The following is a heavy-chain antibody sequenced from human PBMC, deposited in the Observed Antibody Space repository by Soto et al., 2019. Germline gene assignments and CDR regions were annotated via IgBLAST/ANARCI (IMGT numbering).Heavy chain of an antibody. CDR3: ARDYITLPNYHFDY. CDR1: GVSVSSRGFY. D-gene: IGHD1-20*01. V-gene: IGHV4-61*08. Sequence: QVHLQESGPGLVKPSETLSLLCTVSGVSVSSRGFYWSWIRQSPERGLEWIGYIAYSGTTNYNPSLKSRVTISVDTSNNQFSLRLSSVTAADTAVYFCARDYITLPNYHFDYWGQGTRVTVSS. CDR2: IAYSGTT. J-gene: IGHJ4*02.